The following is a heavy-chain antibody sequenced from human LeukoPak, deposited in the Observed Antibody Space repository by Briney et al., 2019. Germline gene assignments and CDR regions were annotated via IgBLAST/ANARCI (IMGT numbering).Heavy chain of an antibody. V-gene: IGHV3-48*04. CDR3: ARDSRSAAAGFDP. D-gene: IGHD6-13*01. Sequence: PGGSLRLSCAASGFTFSSYGMHWVRQAPGKGLEGVSYISCCGSPIYYADSVKGRFTISRDNAKNTLYLQMNSRRAEDTAVYYCARDSRSAAAGFDPWGQGTLVTVSS. J-gene: IGHJ5*02. CDR2: ISCCGSPI. CDR1: GFTFSSYG.